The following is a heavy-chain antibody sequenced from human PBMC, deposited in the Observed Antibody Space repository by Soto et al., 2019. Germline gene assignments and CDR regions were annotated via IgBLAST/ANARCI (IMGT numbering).Heavy chain of an antibody. CDR1: GGSISSSNW. CDR2: IYHSGST. J-gene: IGHJ5*02. Sequence: KTSETLSLTCAVSGGSISSSNWWSWVRQPPGKGLEWIGEIYHSGSTNYNPSLKSRVTISVDKSKNQFSLKLSSVTAADTAVYYCARLSIAANNWFDPWGQGTLVTVSS. V-gene: IGHV4-4*02. CDR3: ARLSIAANNWFDP. D-gene: IGHD6-6*01.